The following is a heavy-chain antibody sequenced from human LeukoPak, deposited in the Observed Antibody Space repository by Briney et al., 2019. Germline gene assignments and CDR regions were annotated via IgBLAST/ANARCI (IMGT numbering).Heavy chain of an antibody. Sequence: ASVKVSCKASGYTFTGYYMHWVRQAPGQGLEWMGWINPNSGGTNYAQKFQGRVTMTRDTSISTAYMELSRLRSDDTAVYYCAREGYDILTGYYNSPFDYWGQGTLVTVSS. CDR3: AREGYDILTGYYNSPFDY. CDR1: GYTFTGYY. D-gene: IGHD3-9*01. J-gene: IGHJ4*02. V-gene: IGHV1-2*02. CDR2: INPNSGGT.